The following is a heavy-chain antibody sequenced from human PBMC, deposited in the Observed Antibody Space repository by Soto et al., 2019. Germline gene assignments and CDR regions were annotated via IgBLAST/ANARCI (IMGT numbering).Heavy chain of an antibody. D-gene: IGHD1-26*01. Sequence: EVQLVESGGGLVQPGGSLRLSCEAAGFSFSGDWMSWVRQAPGKGLEWVANIKGDGSYKYYVNSVKGRFTISRDNAHNSLYPKRNRLGVEDTGGYYGAASAGAPGNYWGQGTLVTVSS. CDR3: AASAGAPGNY. CDR1: GFSFSGDW. CDR2: IKGDGSYK. V-gene: IGHV3-7*01. J-gene: IGHJ4*02.